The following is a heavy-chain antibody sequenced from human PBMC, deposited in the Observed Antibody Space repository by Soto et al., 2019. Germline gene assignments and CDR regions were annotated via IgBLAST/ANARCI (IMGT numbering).Heavy chain of an antibody. CDR2: IKSKTDGGTT. J-gene: IGHJ5*02. D-gene: IGHD6-6*01. Sequence: GGSLRLSCAASGFTFSNAWMSWVRQAPGKGLEWVGRIKSKTDGGTTDYAAPVKGRFTISRDDSKNTLYLQMNSLKTEDTAVYYCTTDPESVRQLVFSEGNWFDPWGQGTLVTVSS. CDR3: TTDPESVRQLVFSEGNWFDP. CDR1: GFTFSNAW. V-gene: IGHV3-15*01.